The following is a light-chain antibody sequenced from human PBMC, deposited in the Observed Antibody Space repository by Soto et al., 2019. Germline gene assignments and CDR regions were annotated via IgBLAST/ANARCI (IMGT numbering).Light chain of an antibody. J-gene: IGLJ1*01. Sequence: QSALTQPASVSGSPGQSITISCTGTSSDVGDSNYVSWYQQHPGKAPKLMIYDVTHRPSGISNRFSGSKSGNTASLTISGLQAEDVADYYCSSYTSSSTLYVFGTGTKLTVL. CDR2: DVT. CDR3: SSYTSSSTLYV. V-gene: IGLV2-14*01. CDR1: SSDVGDSNY.